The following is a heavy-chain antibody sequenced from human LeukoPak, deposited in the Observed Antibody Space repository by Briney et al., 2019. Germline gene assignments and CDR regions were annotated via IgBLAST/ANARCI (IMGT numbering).Heavy chain of an antibody. J-gene: IGHJ3*02. V-gene: IGHV3-23*01. Sequence: GGSLRLSRAASGFTFSSYAMSWVRQAPGKGLEWVSAISGSGGSTYDADSVKGRFTISRDNSKNTLYLQMNSLRAEDTAVYHCAKPSSGYTAFDIWGQGTMVTVSS. CDR1: GFTFSSYA. CDR3: AKPSSGYTAFDI. CDR2: ISGSGGST. D-gene: IGHD3-22*01.